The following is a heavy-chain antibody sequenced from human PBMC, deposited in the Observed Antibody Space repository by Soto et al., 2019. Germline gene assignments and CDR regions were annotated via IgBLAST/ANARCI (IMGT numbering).Heavy chain of an antibody. D-gene: IGHD6-13*01. J-gene: IGHJ6*02. CDR1: GYSFTSYW. CDR3: ARRVRIAAAGNCYYYGMDV. V-gene: IGHV5-10-1*01. Sequence: GESLKISCKGSGYSFTSYWISWVRQMPGKGLEWMGRIDPSDSYTNYSPSFQGHVTISADKSISTAYLQWSSLKASDTAMYYCARRVRIAAAGNCYYYGMDVWGPGTTVTGSS. CDR2: IDPSDSYT.